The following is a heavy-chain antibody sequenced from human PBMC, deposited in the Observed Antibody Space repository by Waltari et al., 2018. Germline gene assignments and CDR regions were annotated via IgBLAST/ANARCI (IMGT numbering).Heavy chain of an antibody. Sequence: QLQLQESGPGLVKPSETLSLTCTVSGGSISSSSYYCGWIRQPPRTGLERMASIYYSGSTYYNPSLKSRVTISVDTSKNQFSLKLSSVTAADTAVYYCARAHSGSYYARYYYYMDVWGKGTTVTISS. CDR1: GGSISSSSYY. CDR2: IYYSGST. CDR3: ARAHSGSYYARYYYYMDV. D-gene: IGHD1-26*01. V-gene: IGHV4-39*07. J-gene: IGHJ6*03.